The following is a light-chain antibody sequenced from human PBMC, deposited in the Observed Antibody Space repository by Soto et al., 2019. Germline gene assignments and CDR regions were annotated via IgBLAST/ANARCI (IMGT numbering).Light chain of an antibody. CDR2: GAF. CDR3: QQFGGSPFT. V-gene: IGKV3-20*01. J-gene: IGKJ3*01. Sequence: EIVLTQSPGTLSLSPGERATLSCRASQSVSTNYLAWYQQKPGQAPWLLIYGAFNRAGGVPDRFSGSGSGTDFTLTISSLEPEDFAVYYCQQFGGSPFTFGPGTKVDIK. CDR1: QSVSTNY.